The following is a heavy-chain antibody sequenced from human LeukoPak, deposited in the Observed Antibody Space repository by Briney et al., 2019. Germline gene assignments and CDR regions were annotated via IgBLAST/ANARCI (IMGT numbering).Heavy chain of an antibody. V-gene: IGHV3-7*01. Sequence: GGSLRLSCAASGFTFSSYWMSWVRQAPGKGLEWVANIKQDGSEKYYVDSVKGRFTISRDNAKSSLYLQMNSLRADDTAIYYCARDPYNGNYGDSYYYYMDVWGKGTTVTISS. CDR2: IKQDGSEK. CDR1: GFTFSSYW. J-gene: IGHJ6*03. D-gene: IGHD1-26*01. CDR3: ARDPYNGNYGDSYYYYMDV.